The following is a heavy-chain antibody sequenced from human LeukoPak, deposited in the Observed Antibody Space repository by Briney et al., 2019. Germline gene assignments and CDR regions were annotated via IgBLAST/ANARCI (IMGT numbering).Heavy chain of an antibody. CDR1: GFTVNSDA. CDR3: AKRRGWLEFDY. J-gene: IGHJ4*02. V-gene: IGHV3-23*01. Sequence: GGSLRLSCAASGFTVNSDARTWVGHSAGNGLDLVSAISGSGSSTYYADSVKGRSTISRDNSKTTLYLQMNSLRAEDTAVYYCAKRRGWLEFDYWGQGTLVTVSS. CDR2: ISGSGSST. D-gene: IGHD6-19*01.